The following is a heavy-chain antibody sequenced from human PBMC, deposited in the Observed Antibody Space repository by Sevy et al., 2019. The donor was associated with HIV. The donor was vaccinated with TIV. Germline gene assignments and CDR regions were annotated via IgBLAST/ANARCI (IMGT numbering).Heavy chain of an antibody. CDR2: ISYDGSNK. CDR3: AGDYDDSSGYHFDY. Sequence: GGSLRLSCAASGFTFSSYAMHWVRQAPGKGLEWVAVISYDGSNKYYADSVKGRFTISRDNSKNTLYLQMNSLRAEDTAVYYCAGDYDDSSGYHFDYWGQGTLVTVSS. J-gene: IGHJ4*02. D-gene: IGHD3-22*01. CDR1: GFTFSSYA. V-gene: IGHV3-30-3*01.